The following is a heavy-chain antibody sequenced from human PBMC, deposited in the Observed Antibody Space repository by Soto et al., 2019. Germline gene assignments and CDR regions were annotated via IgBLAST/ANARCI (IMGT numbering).Heavy chain of an antibody. Sequence: TLSLTSTVSGGSIRSGGYYWSWVRQSPRRGLEWIGNIYYSGSTYYNPSLKSRLTISVDTSKNQFSLNLSSVTAADTAVYYCARDRLMATAGTARHYFGLDVWGQGTTVTVSS. CDR2: IYYSGST. J-gene: IGHJ6*02. CDR3: ARDRLMATAGTARHYFGLDV. V-gene: IGHV4-31*03. CDR1: GGSIRSGGYY. D-gene: IGHD5-18*01.